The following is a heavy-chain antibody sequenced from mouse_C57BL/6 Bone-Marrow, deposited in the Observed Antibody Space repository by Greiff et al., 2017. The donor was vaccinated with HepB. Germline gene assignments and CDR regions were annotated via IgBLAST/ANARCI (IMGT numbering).Heavy chain of an antibody. CDR1: GFTFSSYG. CDR2: ISSGGSYT. Sequence: EVKLVESGGDLVKPGGSLKLSCAASGFTFSSYGMSWVRQTPDKRLEWVATISSGGSYTYYPDSVKGRFTISRDNAKNTLYLQMSSLNSEDTAMYYCARERSNYNAMDYWGQGTSVTVSS. J-gene: IGHJ4*01. V-gene: IGHV5-6*01. D-gene: IGHD2-5*01. CDR3: ARERSNYNAMDY.